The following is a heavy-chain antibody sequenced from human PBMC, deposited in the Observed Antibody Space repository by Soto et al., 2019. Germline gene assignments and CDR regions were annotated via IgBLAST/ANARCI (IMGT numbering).Heavy chain of an antibody. CDR2: IYYSGGT. CDR3: ARDHYVYDILTGYGYYYGMDV. V-gene: IGHV4-30-4*01. Sequence: PSETLSLTCTVSGGSISSGDYYWSWIRQPPGKGLEWIGYIYYSGGTYYNPSLKSRVTISVDTSKNQFSLKLSSVTAADTAVYYCARDHYVYDILTGYGYYYGMDVWGQGTTVTVSS. CDR1: GGSISSGDYY. D-gene: IGHD3-9*01. J-gene: IGHJ6*02.